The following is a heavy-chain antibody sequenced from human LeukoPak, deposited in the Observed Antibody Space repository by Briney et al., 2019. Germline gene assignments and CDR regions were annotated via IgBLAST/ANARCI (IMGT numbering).Heavy chain of an antibody. D-gene: IGHD6-19*01. J-gene: IGHJ3*02. CDR3: ARRIAGDGSHAFDI. Sequence: GGSLRLSCAASGFTFSDYNMGWMRQAPGKGLEWVSYTRNSDNNMFYADSVKGRFTISRDNAKYSVYLLMNSLRAEDTAVYYCARRIAGDGSHAFDIWGQGTMVTVSS. V-gene: IGHV3-11*01. CDR1: GFTFSDYN. CDR2: TRNSDNNM.